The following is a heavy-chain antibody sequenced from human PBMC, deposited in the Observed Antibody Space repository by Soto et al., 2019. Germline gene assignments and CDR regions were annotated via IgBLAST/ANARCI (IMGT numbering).Heavy chain of an antibody. CDR3: ARADHLVWGVNHYYYGMDV. Sequence: SVKVSCKASGGTFSSYAISWVRQAPGQGLEWMGGIIPIFGTANYAQKFQGRVTITADESTSTAYMELSSLRSEDTAVYYCARADHLVWGVNHYYYGMDVWGQGTTVTVSS. V-gene: IGHV1-69*13. CDR2: IIPIFGTA. CDR1: GGTFSSYA. J-gene: IGHJ6*02. D-gene: IGHD3-10*01.